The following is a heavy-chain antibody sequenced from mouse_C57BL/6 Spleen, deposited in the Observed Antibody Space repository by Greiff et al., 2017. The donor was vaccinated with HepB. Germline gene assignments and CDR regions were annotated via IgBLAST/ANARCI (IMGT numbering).Heavy chain of an antibody. J-gene: IGHJ4*01. D-gene: IGHD2-4*01. CDR1: GYTFTSYW. V-gene: IGHV1-64*01. CDR2: IHPNSGST. CDR3: ARYYDYPYYAMDY. Sequence: VQLQQSGAELVKPGASVKLSCKASGYTFTSYWMHWVKQRPGQGLEWIGMIHPNSGSTNYNEKFKSKATLTVDKSSSTAYMQLSSLTSEDSAVYYCARYYDYPYYAMDYWGQGTSVTVSS.